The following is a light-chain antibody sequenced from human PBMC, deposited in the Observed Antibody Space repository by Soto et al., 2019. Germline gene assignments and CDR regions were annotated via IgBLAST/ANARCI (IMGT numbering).Light chain of an antibody. J-gene: IGKJ2*01. CDR1: QTISSW. Sequence: DIQMTQSPSTLSGSVGDRVTITCRASQTISSWLAWYQKKPGKGPKLLIYDAFNLETGVPSRFSGRGSGTDFTFTISSLQPEDTATYYCQQYDDLPYTFGQGTKLEIK. V-gene: IGKV1-33*01. CDR2: DAF. CDR3: QQYDDLPYT.